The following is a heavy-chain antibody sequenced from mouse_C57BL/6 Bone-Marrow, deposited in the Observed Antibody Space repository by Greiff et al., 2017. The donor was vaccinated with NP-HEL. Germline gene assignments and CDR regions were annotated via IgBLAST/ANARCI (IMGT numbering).Heavy chain of an antibody. V-gene: IGHV5-16*01. CDR3: ARDRFITTVHWYFDV. CDR2: INYDGSST. Sequence: EVQRVESEGGLVQPGSSMKLSCTASGFTFSDYYMAWVRQVPEKGLEWVANINYDGSSTYYLDSLKSRFIISRDNAKNILYLQMSSLKSEDTATYYCARDRFITTVHWYFDVWGTGTTVTVSS. D-gene: IGHD1-1*01. CDR1: GFTFSDYY. J-gene: IGHJ1*03.